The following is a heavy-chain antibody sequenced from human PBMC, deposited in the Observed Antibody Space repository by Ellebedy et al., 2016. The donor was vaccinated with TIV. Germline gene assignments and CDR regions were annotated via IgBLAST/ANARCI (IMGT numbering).Heavy chain of an antibody. CDR1: GGSVSSGRYY. Sequence: MPSETLSLTCTVSGGSVSSGRYYWSWIRQPPGKGLEWVGYIYYSGSTNYNPSLKSRVTISIDTSKNQFSLRLTSVTAADTAVYYRARSRPGWLKTVFDYWGQGILVTVSS. V-gene: IGHV4-61*01. J-gene: IGHJ4*02. CDR3: ARSRPGWLKTVFDY. CDR2: IYYSGST. D-gene: IGHD5-12*01.